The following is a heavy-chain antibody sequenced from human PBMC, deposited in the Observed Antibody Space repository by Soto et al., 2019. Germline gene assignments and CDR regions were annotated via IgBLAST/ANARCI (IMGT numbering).Heavy chain of an antibody. Sequence: PGGSLRLSCAASGFTFSRYSMNRVRQAPGQGLEWVSYISSSSSTVYYADSVKGRFTISRDNAKNSLYLQMNSLRDEDTAVYYCARDGNSGYYYSDYWGQGTLVTVSS. J-gene: IGHJ4*02. CDR3: ARDGNSGYYYSDY. D-gene: IGHD5-12*01. V-gene: IGHV3-48*02. CDR1: GFTFSRYS. CDR2: ISSSSSTV.